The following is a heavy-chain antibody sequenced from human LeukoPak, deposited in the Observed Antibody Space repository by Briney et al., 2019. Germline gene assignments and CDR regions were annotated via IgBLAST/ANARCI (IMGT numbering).Heavy chain of an antibody. CDR1: GGSISSSSYY. CDR3: AGTMVGGVIKGY. Sequence: SETLSLTFTVSGGSISSSSYYWGWIRQPPGKGLEWIGSIYYSGSTYYNPSLKSRVTISVDTSKNQFSLKLSSVTAADTAVYYCAGTMVGGVIKGYWGQGTLVTVSS. V-gene: IGHV4-39*07. J-gene: IGHJ4*02. CDR2: IYYSGST. D-gene: IGHD3-10*01.